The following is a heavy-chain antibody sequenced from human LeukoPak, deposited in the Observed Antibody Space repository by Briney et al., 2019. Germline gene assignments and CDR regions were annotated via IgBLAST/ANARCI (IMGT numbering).Heavy chain of an antibody. V-gene: IGHV4-4*07. CDR3: ARDRFYYHHSGYYGFDY. CDR2: IYTSGST. D-gene: IGHD3-22*01. J-gene: IGHJ4*02. CDR1: GDSITNDY. Sequence: PSETLSLTCAVSGDSITNDYWSWIRQPAGKGLEWIGRIYTSGSTNYNPSLKSRVTMSVDTSKNQFSLKLSSVTAADTAVYYCARDRFYYHHSGYYGFDYWGQGTLVTVSS.